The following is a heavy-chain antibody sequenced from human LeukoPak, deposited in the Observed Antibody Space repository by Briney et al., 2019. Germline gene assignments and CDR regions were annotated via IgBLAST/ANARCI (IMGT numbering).Heavy chain of an antibody. V-gene: IGHV3-30-3*01. CDR3: ARDDDFWSGYSPGD. J-gene: IGHJ4*02. Sequence: PTGGSLRLSCAASGFTFSSYAMHWVRQAPGKGLEWVAVISYDGSNKYYADSVKGRFTISRDNSKNTLYLQMNSLRAEDTAVYYCARDDDFWSGYSPGDWGQGTLVTVSS. CDR2: ISYDGSNK. D-gene: IGHD3-3*01. CDR1: GFTFSSYA.